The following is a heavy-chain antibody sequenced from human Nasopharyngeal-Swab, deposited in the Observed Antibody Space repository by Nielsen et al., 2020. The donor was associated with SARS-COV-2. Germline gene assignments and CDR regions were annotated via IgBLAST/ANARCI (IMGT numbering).Heavy chain of an antibody. CDR1: GFTVSNSY. Sequence: GESLKISCAASGFTVSNSYMSWVRQAPGKGLEWVSVIYRGGNTYYADSVKGRFTISRDNSKNTLYLQMNSLRAEDTAVYYCAKDPLDTAMVWGWGQGTLVTVSS. D-gene: IGHD5-18*01. J-gene: IGHJ4*02. CDR3: AKDPLDTAMVWG. CDR2: IYRGGNT. V-gene: IGHV3-53*01.